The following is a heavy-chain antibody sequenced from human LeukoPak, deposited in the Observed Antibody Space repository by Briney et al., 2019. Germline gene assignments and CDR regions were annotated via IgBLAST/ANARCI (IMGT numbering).Heavy chain of an antibody. Sequence: ASVKVSCKASGYTFINYGISWVRQAPGQGLEWMGWISAYSGNTDYAQKFQGRVTMTTDTSTSTVYMELRSLRSDDTAVYYCARGDSGWYPDYWGQGTLVTGSS. D-gene: IGHD6-19*01. CDR2: ISAYSGNT. CDR3: ARGDSGWYPDY. V-gene: IGHV1-18*01. J-gene: IGHJ4*02. CDR1: GYTFINYG.